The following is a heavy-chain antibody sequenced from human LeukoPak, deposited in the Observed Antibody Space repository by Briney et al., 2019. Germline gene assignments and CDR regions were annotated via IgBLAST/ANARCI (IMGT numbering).Heavy chain of an antibody. V-gene: IGHV4-59*01. CDR3: ARVVPDDYGDYGFDY. CDR1: GGSISSYY. CDR2: IYYSGST. J-gene: IGHJ4*02. D-gene: IGHD4-17*01. Sequence: PSETLSLTCTVSGGSISSYYWSWIRQPPGKGLEWIGYIYYSGSTNYNPSLKSRVTISVDTSKNQFSLKLSSVTAADTAVYYCARVVPDDYGDYGFDYWGQGTLVTVSS.